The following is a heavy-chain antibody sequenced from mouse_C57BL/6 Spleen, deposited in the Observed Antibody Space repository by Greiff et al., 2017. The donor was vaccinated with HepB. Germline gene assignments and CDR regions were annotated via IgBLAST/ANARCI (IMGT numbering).Heavy chain of an antibody. CDR2: IDPDTGGT. J-gene: IGHJ2*01. CDR3: TRGAQATYYFDY. CDR1: GYTFTDYE. V-gene: IGHV1-15*01. Sequence: VQLQQSGAELVRPGASVTLSCKASGYTFTDYEMHWVKQTPVHGLEWIGAIDPDTGGTAYNQKFKGKAILTADKTSSTAYMELRSLTSEDSAVYYCTRGAQATYYFDYWGQGTTLTVSS. D-gene: IGHD3-2*02.